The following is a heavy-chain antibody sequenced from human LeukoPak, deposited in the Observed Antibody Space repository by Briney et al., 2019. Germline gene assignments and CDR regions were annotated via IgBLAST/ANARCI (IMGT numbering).Heavy chain of an antibody. D-gene: IGHD3-9*01. CDR2: IKTKSEGGTI. Sequence: KAGGSLRLSCAASGFTFTNAWMHWVRQAPGKGLEWVGRIKTKSEGGTIDYAAPVRGRFTISRDDSENTLYLLMNSLKTEDTALYYCSTDQGGDILTGCWGQGTLVTVSS. CDR3: STDQGGDILTGC. J-gene: IGHJ4*02. V-gene: IGHV3-15*07. CDR1: GFTFTNAW.